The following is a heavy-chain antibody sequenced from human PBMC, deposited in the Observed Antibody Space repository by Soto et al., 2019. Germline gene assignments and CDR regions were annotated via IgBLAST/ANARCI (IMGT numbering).Heavy chain of an antibody. Sequence: EVQLLESGGGLVQPGGSLRLSCAASGFTFSSYAMSWVRQAPGKGLEWVSAITNGGGSTYYADSVKGRFTISRDNSKNTLYLQMNSLRAEDTALYYCAKDFNSGTYSPVISWGQGTLVTVSS. CDR2: ITNGGGST. J-gene: IGHJ4*02. D-gene: IGHD1-26*01. CDR3: AKDFNSGTYSPVIS. CDR1: GFTFSSYA. V-gene: IGHV3-23*01.